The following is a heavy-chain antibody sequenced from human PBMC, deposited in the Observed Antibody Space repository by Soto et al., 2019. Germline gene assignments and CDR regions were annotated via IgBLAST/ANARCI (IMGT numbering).Heavy chain of an antibody. D-gene: IGHD1-1*01. CDR3: ARDNNGKGAFDI. Sequence: QSQTPSLTCAISGDSVSSNSAAWNWIRQSPSRGLEWLGRTYYRSKWYNDYAVSVKSRITINPDTSKNQFTLQVHAVAPEDTAVYYCARDNNGKGAFDIWGQGTMVTVSS. V-gene: IGHV6-1*01. CDR2: TYYRSKWYN. CDR1: GDSVSSNSAA. J-gene: IGHJ3*02.